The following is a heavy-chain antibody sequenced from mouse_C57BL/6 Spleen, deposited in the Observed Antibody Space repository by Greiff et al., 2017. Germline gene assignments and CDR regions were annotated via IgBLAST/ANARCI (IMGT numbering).Heavy chain of an antibody. CDR2: IYPGDGDT. Sequence: VKLVESGAELVKPGASVKISCKASGYAFSSYWMNWVKQRPGKGLEWIGQIYPGDGDTNYNGKFKGKATLTADKSSSTAYMQLSSLTSEDSAVYFCARSTTTGYYAMDYWGQGTSVTVSS. D-gene: IGHD4-1*02. J-gene: IGHJ4*01. V-gene: IGHV1-80*01. CDR3: ARSTTTGYYAMDY. CDR1: GYAFSSYW.